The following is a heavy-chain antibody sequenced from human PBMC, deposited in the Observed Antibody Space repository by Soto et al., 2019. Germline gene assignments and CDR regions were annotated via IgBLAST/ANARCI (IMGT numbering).Heavy chain of an antibody. J-gene: IGHJ6*03. Sequence: EVQVVESGGGLVQPGGSLRLSCEASGFTFSSYWMTWVRQAPGRGLEWVANIKQDGSAKYYVGSVKGRFTISRDNAKNSLYLQMNSLRAEDTAVYSCARAGSNYCASGSDLPYYMDVWGKGTTVTVSS. V-gene: IGHV3-7*01. CDR1: GFTFSSYW. D-gene: IGHD3-10*01. CDR3: ARAGSNYCASGSDLPYYMDV. CDR2: IKQDGSAK.